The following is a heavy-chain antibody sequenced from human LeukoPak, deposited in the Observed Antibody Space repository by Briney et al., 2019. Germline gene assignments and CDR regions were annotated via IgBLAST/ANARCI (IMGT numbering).Heavy chain of an antibody. Sequence: KSSETLSLTCTVSGGSISSGVYYWSWIRQHPGKGLEWIGYIYYSGSTYYNPSLKSRVTISVDTSKNQFSLKLSSVTAADTAVYYCARGDFDWLLSLWDAFDIWGQGTMVTVSS. V-gene: IGHV4-31*03. J-gene: IGHJ3*02. CDR2: IYYSGST. D-gene: IGHD3-9*01. CDR1: GGSISSGVYY. CDR3: ARGDFDWLLSLWDAFDI.